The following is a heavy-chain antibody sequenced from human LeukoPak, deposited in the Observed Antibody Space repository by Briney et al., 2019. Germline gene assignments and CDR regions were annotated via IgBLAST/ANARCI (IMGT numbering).Heavy chain of an antibody. V-gene: IGHV1-18*01. CDR1: GYTFTSYG. D-gene: IGHD6-13*01. J-gene: IGHJ4*02. Sequence: GASVKVSCKASGYTFTSYGMSWVRQAPGQGLEWMGWISAYNGNTNYAQKLQGRVTMTTDTSTSTAYMELRSLRSDDTAVYYCARDHLVEYSSSWYGYWGQGTLVTVSS. CDR2: ISAYNGNT. CDR3: ARDHLVEYSSSWYGY.